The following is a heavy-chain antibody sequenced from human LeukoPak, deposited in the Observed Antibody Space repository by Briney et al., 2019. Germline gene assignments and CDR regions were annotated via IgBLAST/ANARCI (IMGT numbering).Heavy chain of an antibody. Sequence: GRSLSLSCAASGFTFSSYAMHWVRQAPGKGLEWVAVVSYDGNNKYYADSVKGRFTISRDNSKNTVHLQMSSLITEDTAMYYCARVGGTYFWAYYFDYWGQGTLVTVSS. V-gene: IGHV3-30-3*01. CDR2: VSYDGNNK. CDR1: GFTFSSYA. D-gene: IGHD1-26*01. J-gene: IGHJ4*02. CDR3: ARVGGTYFWAYYFDY.